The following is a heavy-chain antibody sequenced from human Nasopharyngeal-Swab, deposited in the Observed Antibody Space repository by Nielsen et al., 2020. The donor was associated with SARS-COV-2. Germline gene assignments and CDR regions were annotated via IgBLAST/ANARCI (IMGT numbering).Heavy chain of an antibody. J-gene: IGHJ6*02. D-gene: IGHD3-10*01. CDR2: IGTAGDT. Sequence: GGPLRLSCAASGFTFSSYDMHWVRQAPGKGLDGVSAIGTAGDTYYPGSVKGRFTISRENAKNSLYLQLNSLRAGDTAVYYCAREGYGSPLDVWGQGTTVTVSS. V-gene: IGHV3-13*01. CDR3: AREGYGSPLDV. CDR1: GFTFSSYD.